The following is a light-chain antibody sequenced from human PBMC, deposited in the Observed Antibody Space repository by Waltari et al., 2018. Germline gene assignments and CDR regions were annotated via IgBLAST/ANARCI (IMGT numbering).Light chain of an antibody. CDR3: QKYERLPAT. CDR1: QSVGRS. Sequence: EIVLTQSPGTLSLSPGDRATLSCRASQSVGRSLVWYKQKPGQAPRLLIYDVSRRATGIPDRFSGSGYGTDFSLTISRLEPEDFAVYYCQKYERLPATFGQGTTVEIK. CDR2: DVS. V-gene: IGKV3-20*01. J-gene: IGKJ1*01.